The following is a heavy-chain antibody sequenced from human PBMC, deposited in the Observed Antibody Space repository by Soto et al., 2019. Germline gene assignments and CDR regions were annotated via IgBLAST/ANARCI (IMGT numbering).Heavy chain of an antibody. Sequence: SETLSLTCTVSGGSISSSSYYWGWIRQPPGKGLEWIGSIYYSGSTYYNPSLKSRVTISVDTSKNQFSLKLSSVTAADTAVYYCARQWRVVRGVIDYWGQGTLVTVSS. D-gene: IGHD3-10*01. V-gene: IGHV4-39*01. CDR2: IYYSGST. CDR3: ARQWRVVRGVIDY. CDR1: GGSISSSSYY. J-gene: IGHJ4*02.